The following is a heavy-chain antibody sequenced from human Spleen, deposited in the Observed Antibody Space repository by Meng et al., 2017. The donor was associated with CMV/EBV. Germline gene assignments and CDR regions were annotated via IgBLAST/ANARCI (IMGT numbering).Heavy chain of an antibody. CDR2: IIPIFGTA. J-gene: IGHJ4*01. CDR1: GGTFSSYA. Sequence: SVKVSCKASGGTFSSYAISWVRQAPGQGLEWMGGIIPIFGTANYAQKFQGRVTITTDESTSTAYMELSSLRSEDTAVYYCARLNYYDSSGYYYFDYWGQEPWSPSPQ. D-gene: IGHD3-22*01. V-gene: IGHV1-69*05. CDR3: ARLNYYDSSGYYYFDY.